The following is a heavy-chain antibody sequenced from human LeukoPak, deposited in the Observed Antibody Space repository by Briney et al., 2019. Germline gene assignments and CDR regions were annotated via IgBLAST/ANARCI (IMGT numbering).Heavy chain of an antibody. J-gene: IGHJ4*02. V-gene: IGHV5-51*01. Sequence: GESLKISCKCSGYSFTSYWVGWVRQMPGKGLEWMGIISPGDSDIRYSPSFQGQVTISADKSISTAYLQWSSLKASDTAVYYCARRLGSSTWRFFDHWGQGTLVTVSS. CDR2: ISPGDSDI. CDR1: GYSFTSYW. D-gene: IGHD6-13*01. CDR3: ARRLGSSTWRFFDH.